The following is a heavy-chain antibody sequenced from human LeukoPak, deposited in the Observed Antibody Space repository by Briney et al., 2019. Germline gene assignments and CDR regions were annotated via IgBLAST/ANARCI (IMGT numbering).Heavy chain of an antibody. CDR2: ISYDGSNK. J-gene: IGHJ4*02. D-gene: IGHD3-10*01. CDR3: ARVGYYSSGPFSYFDY. Sequence: GGSLRLSCAASGFTFSSYGMHWVRQAPGKGLEWVAVISYDGSNKYYADSVKGRFTISRDNSRNMLYLQMNSLRAEDTAVYYCARVGYYSSGPFSYFDYWGQGTLVTVSS. V-gene: IGHV3-30*03. CDR1: GFTFSSYG.